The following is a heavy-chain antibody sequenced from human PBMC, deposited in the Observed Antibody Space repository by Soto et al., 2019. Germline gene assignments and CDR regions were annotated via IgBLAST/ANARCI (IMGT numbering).Heavy chain of an antibody. CDR1: GFNVSSNY. V-gene: IGHV3-53*01. CDR2: IYSGGST. Sequence: GSLRLSCAASGFNVSSNYMSWVRQAPGKGLEWLSVIYSGGSTYYAESVKGWFTISRDNSKNTLYLQMNSLRAEDTAVYYCAKERRYYDILTGYYSREPFDYWGQGTLVTVSS. CDR3: AKERRYYDILTGYYSREPFDY. D-gene: IGHD3-9*01. J-gene: IGHJ4*02.